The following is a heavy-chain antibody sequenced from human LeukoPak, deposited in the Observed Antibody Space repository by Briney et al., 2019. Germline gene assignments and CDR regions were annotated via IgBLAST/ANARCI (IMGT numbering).Heavy chain of an antibody. CDR3: ARGHTILAY. D-gene: IGHD3-3*01. CDR2: IKQDGSEK. J-gene: IGHJ4*02. CDR1: GLIFSNYW. Sequence: GGSLRLSCAASGLIFSNYWMSWFRQAPGKGLGWVANIKQDGSEKYYVDSAKGRFTISRDNAKDSLYLQMNSLTAEDTAVYYCARGHTILAYWGQGTLVTVSS. V-gene: IGHV3-7*01.